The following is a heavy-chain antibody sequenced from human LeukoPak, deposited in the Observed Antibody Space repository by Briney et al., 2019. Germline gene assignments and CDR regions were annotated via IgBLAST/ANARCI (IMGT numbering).Heavy chain of an antibody. CDR2: ISGSGGST. V-gene: IGHV3-23*01. CDR3: ARSPFDYGGNSYYYYYMDV. CDR1: GFTFSSYA. Sequence: GGSLRLSCAASGFTFSSYAMSWVRQAPGKGLEWVSAISGSGGSTYYADSVKGRFTISRDNSKNTLYLQMNSLRSEDTAVYYCARSPFDYGGNSYYYYYMDVWGKGTTVTVSS. J-gene: IGHJ6*03. D-gene: IGHD4-23*01.